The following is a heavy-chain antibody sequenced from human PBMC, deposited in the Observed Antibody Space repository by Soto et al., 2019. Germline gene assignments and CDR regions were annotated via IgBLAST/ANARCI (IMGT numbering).Heavy chain of an antibody. CDR2: INPSGGST. D-gene: IGHD2-15*01. CDR1: GYTFTSYY. V-gene: IGHV1-46*01. J-gene: IGHJ4*02. CDR3: ASDAVASGYCSGGSCYPSYYFDY. Sequence: QVQLVQSGAEVKKPGASVKVSCKASGYTFTSYYMHWVRQAPGQGLEWMGIINPSGGSTSYAQKGQGRVTMTRDTATSTADIDLSSLRYEDTAVYYCASDAVASGYCSGGSCYPSYYFDYWGQGTLVTVSS.